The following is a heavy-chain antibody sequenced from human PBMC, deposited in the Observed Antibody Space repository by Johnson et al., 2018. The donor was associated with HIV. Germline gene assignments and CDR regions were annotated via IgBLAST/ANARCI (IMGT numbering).Heavy chain of an antibody. Sequence: QLVESGGGVVQPGRSLRLSCAASGFTFSSYAMHWVRQAPGKGLEWVAVISYDGSNKYYVDSVKGRFTISRDNSKNTLYLQVNSLRAEDTAVYYCARYTSPFIAARRDAFDIWGQGTMVTISS. V-gene: IGHV3-30*04. CDR1: GFTFSSYA. J-gene: IGHJ3*02. CDR3: ARYTSPFIAARRDAFDI. D-gene: IGHD6-6*01. CDR2: ISYDGSNK.